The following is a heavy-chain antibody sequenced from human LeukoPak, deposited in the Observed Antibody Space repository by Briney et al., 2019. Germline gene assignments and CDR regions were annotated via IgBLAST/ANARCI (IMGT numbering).Heavy chain of an antibody. CDR1: GDSMSSSKYY. Sequence: PSETLSLTCIVSGDSMSSSKYYWGWIRQSPGKGLGWIPSIYYHGTTSYTPSLKSRLTISVNTPKNSLSLKLSSVTAADTAVYFCIAILPDDAFDIWGQGTMVTVSS. CDR3: IAILPDDAFDI. J-gene: IGHJ3*02. CDR2: IYYHGTT. D-gene: IGHD2-15*01. V-gene: IGHV4-39*01.